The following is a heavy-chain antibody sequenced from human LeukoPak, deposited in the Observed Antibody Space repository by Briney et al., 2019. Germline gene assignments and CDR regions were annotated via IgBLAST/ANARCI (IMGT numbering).Heavy chain of an antibody. CDR3: ANIIRKYTSGYYYFDY. J-gene: IGHJ4*02. V-gene: IGHV3-30-3*01. CDR1: EFTFSSYA. CDR2: ISFDGSNE. D-gene: IGHD6-25*01. Sequence: PGGSLRLSCAASEFTFSSYAMHWVRQAPGKGLEWVAAISFDGSNEYYADSVKGRFTISRDNSKNTLYLQMNSLRAEDTAVYYCANIIRKYTSGYYYFDYWGQGTLVTVSS.